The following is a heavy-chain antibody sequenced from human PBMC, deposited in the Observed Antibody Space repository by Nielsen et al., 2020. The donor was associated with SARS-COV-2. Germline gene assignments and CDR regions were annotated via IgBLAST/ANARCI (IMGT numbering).Heavy chain of an antibody. V-gene: IGHV3-7*03. J-gene: IGHJ6*02. Sequence: WIRQPPGKGLEWVANIKEDGSEKYYVDSVKGRFTISRDNAKNSLYLQMNTLGAEDTAVYYCARDHQQWLAAYYYYGMDVWGQGTTVTVSS. CDR3: ARDHQQWLAAYYYYGMDV. D-gene: IGHD6-19*01. CDR2: IKEDGSEK.